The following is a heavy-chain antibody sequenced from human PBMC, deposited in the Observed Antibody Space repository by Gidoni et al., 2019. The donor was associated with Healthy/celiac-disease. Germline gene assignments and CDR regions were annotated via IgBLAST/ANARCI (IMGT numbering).Heavy chain of an antibody. V-gene: IGHV4-59*01. CDR3: ARDNDYGECCKWFDP. Sequence: QVQLQESGPGLVKPSETLSLTCTVSGGSISSYYWSWIRQPPGKGLEWIGYIYYSGSTNYNPSLKSRVTISVDTSKNQFSLKLSSVTAADTAVYYCARDNDYGECCKWFDPWGQGTLVTVSS. J-gene: IGHJ5*02. CDR1: GGSISSYY. CDR2: IYYSGST. D-gene: IGHD4-17*01.